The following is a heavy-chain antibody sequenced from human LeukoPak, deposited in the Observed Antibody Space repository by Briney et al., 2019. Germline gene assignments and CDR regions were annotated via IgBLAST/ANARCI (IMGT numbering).Heavy chain of an antibody. CDR2: VYSGGST. Sequence: GGSLILSCAASGFTVSSNYMSWVRQAPGKGLEWVSVVYSGGSTYYADSVKGRFTISRDNSKNTLYLQMNSLRAEDTAVYYCARAVSGSSPSDYWGQGTLVTVSS. CDR1: GFTVSSNY. J-gene: IGHJ4*02. CDR3: ARAVSGSSPSDY. D-gene: IGHD3-16*01. V-gene: IGHV3-53*01.